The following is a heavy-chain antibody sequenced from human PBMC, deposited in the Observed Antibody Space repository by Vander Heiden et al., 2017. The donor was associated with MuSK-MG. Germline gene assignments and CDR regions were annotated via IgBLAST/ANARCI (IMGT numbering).Heavy chain of an antibody. V-gene: IGHV4-59*01. CDR2: IYYSGST. Sequence: QVQLQESGPGLVKPSETLSLTCTGSGGSIRSYYWSWIRKPPGKGLEWIGYIYYSGSTNYNPSLKSRVTISVDTSKNQFSLKLSSVTAADTAVYYCARGGPYQKYQLRNGYFDYWGQGTLVTVSS. J-gene: IGHJ4*02. CDR3: ARGGPYQKYQLRNGYFDY. CDR1: GGSIRSYY. D-gene: IGHD2-2*01.